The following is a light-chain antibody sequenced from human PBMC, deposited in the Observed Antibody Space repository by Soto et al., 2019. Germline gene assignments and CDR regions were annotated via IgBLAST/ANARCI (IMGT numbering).Light chain of an antibody. Sequence: DIVLTQAPATLSLSPGERATLSCRASQSISTSYLAWYQQKPGQAPRLLIYDASNRATGIPARFSGSGSGTDFTLTISSLEPEDFAVYYCQQRSNWPITFGQGTRLEIK. V-gene: IGKV3-11*01. CDR3: QQRSNWPIT. J-gene: IGKJ5*01. CDR1: QSISTSY. CDR2: DAS.